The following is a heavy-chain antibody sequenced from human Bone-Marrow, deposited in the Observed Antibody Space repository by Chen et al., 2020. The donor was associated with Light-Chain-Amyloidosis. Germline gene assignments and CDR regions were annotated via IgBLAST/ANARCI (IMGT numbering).Heavy chain of an antibody. Sequence: EVQLEQSGPEVQKPVESLKISCKGSGYTFPNYWIGWVRQMPGKGLEWMGVIYPDDSDARYSPSFEGQVTISADKSITTAYLKWRSLKASDTAMYYCARRRDGYNFDYWGQGTLVTVSS. J-gene: IGHJ4*02. V-gene: IGHV5-51*01. CDR1: GYTFPNYW. CDR3: ARRRDGYNFDY. D-gene: IGHD5-12*01. CDR2: IYPDDSDA.